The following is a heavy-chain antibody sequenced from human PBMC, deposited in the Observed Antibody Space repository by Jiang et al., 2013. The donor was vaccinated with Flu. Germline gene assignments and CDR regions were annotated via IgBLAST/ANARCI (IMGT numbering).Heavy chain of an antibody. CDR1: GDSISNNVVA. CDR3: VRDYSWAFDS. D-gene: IGHD5-18*01. CDR2: TRYISRWLT. Sequence: QTLSLTCVISGDSISNNVVAWNWIRQSLSRGLEWLGRTRYISRWLTEYSVSMQGRITINPDTSRNQLSLQLDSATPDDTAIYYCVRDYSWAFDSWGQ. V-gene: IGHV6-1*01. J-gene: IGHJ4*02.